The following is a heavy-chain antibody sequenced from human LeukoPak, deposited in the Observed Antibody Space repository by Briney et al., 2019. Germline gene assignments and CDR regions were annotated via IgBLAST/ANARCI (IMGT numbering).Heavy chain of an antibody. D-gene: IGHD1-26*01. CDR3: AKGQVGATRKGWFDP. CDR2: ISGSGGST. Sequence: GGSLRLSCAASGFTFSSYAMSWVRQAPGKGQEWVSAISGSGGSTYYADSVKGRFTISRDNSKNTLYLQMNSLRAEDTAVYYCAKGQVGATRKGWFDPWGQGTLVTVSS. CDR1: GFTFSSYA. J-gene: IGHJ5*02. V-gene: IGHV3-23*01.